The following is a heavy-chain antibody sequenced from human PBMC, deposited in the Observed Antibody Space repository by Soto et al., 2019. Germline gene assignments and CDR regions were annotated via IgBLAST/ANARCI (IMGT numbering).Heavy chain of an antibody. CDR2: IYYSGST. D-gene: IGHD2-15*01. Sequence: SQTRSLTRTVSGGSTRRGGHFWCCIRQHTGKGLEWIGYIYYSGSTYYNPSLKSRVTISVDTSKNQFSLKLSSVTAADTAVYYCALYVYCHATPRAWFYS. CDR3: ALYVYCHATPRAWFYS. V-gene: IGHV4-31*02. J-gene: IGHJ5*01. CDR1: GGSTRRGGHF.